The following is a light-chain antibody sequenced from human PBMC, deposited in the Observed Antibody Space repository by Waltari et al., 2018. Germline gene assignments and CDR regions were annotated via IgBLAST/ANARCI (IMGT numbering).Light chain of an antibody. CDR3: QERSDWRGLT. V-gene: IGKV1-5*01. J-gene: IGKJ3*01. CDR1: QSISGW. Sequence: DIQMTQSPSTLSASVGDRVTIPCRASQSISGWVAWYQQKAGKAPKLLIFDASKLETGVPSRFSGSGFGTEFALTISGLQPDDFAVYYCQERSDWRGLTFGPGTKVDIK. CDR2: DAS.